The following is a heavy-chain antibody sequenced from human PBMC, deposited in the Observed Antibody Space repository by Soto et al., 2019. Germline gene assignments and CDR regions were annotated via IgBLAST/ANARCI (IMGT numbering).Heavy chain of an antibody. J-gene: IGHJ4*02. CDR2: ISAYNGNT. CDR3: APDRRYRLLFWAQLGFDC. CDR1: GYTFTSYG. V-gene: IGHV1-18*01. Sequence: QVQLVQSGAEVKKPGASVKVSCKASGYTFTSYGISCVRQAPGQGREWMGWISAYNGNTNYAQKLGGRVTMPTDTSTSAAYMELGSGRSDDTAVYYCAPDRRYRLLFWAQLGFDCWGQGTLVTVSS. D-gene: IGHD2-2*01.